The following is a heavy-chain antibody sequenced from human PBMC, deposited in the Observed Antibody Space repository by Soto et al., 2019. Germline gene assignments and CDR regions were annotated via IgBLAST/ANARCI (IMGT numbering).Heavy chain of an antibody. D-gene: IGHD1-1*01. CDR2: IFSNDEK. Sequence: QVTLKESGPVLVKPTETLTLTCTVSGFPLSNARMGLSWIRQPPGKALEWLAHIFSNDEKSYSTSLKSRLTISKDTSKSQVVLTMTNMDPVDTATYYCARTPIDWKSYYYYGMDVWGQGTTVTVSS. V-gene: IGHV2-26*01. CDR1: GFPLSNARMG. CDR3: ARTPIDWKSYYYYGMDV. J-gene: IGHJ6*02.